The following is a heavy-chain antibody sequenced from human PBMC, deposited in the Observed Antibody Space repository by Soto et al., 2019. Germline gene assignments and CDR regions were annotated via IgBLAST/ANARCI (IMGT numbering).Heavy chain of an antibody. D-gene: IGHD3-16*01. V-gene: IGHV1-69*04. CDR1: GGTFSSYT. CDR3: ARDWGGGNWFDP. J-gene: IGHJ5*02. Sequence: GASVKVSCKASGGTFSSYTISWVRQAPGQGLEWMGRIIPILGIANYAQKFQGRVTITADKSTSTAYMELSSLRSEDTAVYYCARDWGGGNWFDPWGQGTLVTVSS. CDR2: IIPILGIA.